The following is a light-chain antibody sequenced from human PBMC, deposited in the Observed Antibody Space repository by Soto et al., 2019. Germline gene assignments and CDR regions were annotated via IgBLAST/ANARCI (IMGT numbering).Light chain of an antibody. CDR2: GAS. CDR3: QQYGSSPQT. J-gene: IGKJ1*01. V-gene: IGKV3-20*01. CDR1: QSVSSNY. Sequence: EIVLTQSPGTLSLSPGERATLSCRASQSVSSNYLAWYQQKPGQAPRLLIYGASSRDTGIPDRFSGSGSGTDFTLTISRLEPEDFAVYYCQQYGSSPQTFGQGTKVDIK.